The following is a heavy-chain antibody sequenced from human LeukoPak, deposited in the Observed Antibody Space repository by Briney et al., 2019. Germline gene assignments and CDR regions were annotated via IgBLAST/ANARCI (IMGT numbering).Heavy chain of an antibody. CDR1: GFTFSSYA. D-gene: IGHD6-13*01. Sequence: GGSLRVSCTASGFTFSSYAMTWVRQAPGKGLEWVSGISGSGGSIDYADSVKGRFTIDRDNSKNTLHLQMNSLRAEDTAVYYCARVGSSISRHWFDPWGQGTLVTVSP. V-gene: IGHV3-23*01. J-gene: IGHJ5*02. CDR3: ARVGSSISRHWFDP. CDR2: ISGSGGSI.